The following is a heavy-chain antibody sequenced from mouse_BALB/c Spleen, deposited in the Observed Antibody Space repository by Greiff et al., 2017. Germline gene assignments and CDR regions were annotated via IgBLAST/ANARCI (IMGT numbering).Heavy chain of an antibody. D-gene: IGHD3-1*01. CDR2: ISSGGGST. Sequence: EVKLVESGGGLVKPGGSLKLSCAASGFAFSSYDMSWVRQTPEKRLEWVAYISSGGGSTYYPDTVKGRFTISRDNAKNTLYLQMSSLKSEDTAMYYCARHRGSCYLFAYWGQGTLVTVSA. CDR3: ARHRGSCYLFAY. V-gene: IGHV5-12-1*01. J-gene: IGHJ3*01. CDR1: GFAFSSYD.